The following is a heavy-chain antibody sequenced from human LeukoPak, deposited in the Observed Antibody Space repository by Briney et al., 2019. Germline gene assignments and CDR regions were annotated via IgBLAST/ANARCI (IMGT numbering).Heavy chain of an antibody. J-gene: IGHJ5*02. CDR2: MYTSGST. Sequence: SETLSLTCTVSGDSISSGGYYWSWIRQPAGKGLEWIGRMYTSGSTNYNPSLKSRVNISLDTSKNRFSLKVNSVTAADTAMYYCARQADYGLFDPWGQGTLVTVSS. CDR3: ARQADYGLFDP. V-gene: IGHV4-61*02. CDR1: GDSISSGGYY. D-gene: IGHD4-17*01.